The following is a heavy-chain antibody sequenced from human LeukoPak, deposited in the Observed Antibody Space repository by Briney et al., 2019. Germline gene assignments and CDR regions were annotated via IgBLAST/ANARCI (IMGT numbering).Heavy chain of an antibody. Sequence: SETLSLTCAVYGGSFSGYYWSWIRQPPGKGLEWIGEINHSGSTNYNLSLKSRVTISVDTSKNQFSLKLSSVTAADTAVYYCARGSAQNYDYVWGSYRYLYYFDYWGQGTLVTVSS. D-gene: IGHD3-16*02. CDR2: INHSGST. J-gene: IGHJ4*02. V-gene: IGHV4-34*01. CDR1: GGSFSGYY. CDR3: ARGSAQNYDYVWGSYRYLYYFDY.